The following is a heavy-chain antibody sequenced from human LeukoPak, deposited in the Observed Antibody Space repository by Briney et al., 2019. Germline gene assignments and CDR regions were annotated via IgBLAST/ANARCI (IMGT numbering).Heavy chain of an antibody. V-gene: IGHV4-59*11. Sequence: SETLSLTCAVSGGSICRPYWSWSREPPGQGLEWIGDIYYSGSTNYNPSLKRRVTISVETSKNTFSLKRCPVTSAETPVYYCARASLGYCSSTSCYREWAYYYYYMDVWGKGTTVTVSS. D-gene: IGHD2-2*02. CDR1: GGSICRPY. CDR2: IYYSGST. J-gene: IGHJ6*03. CDR3: ARASLGYCSSTSCYREWAYYYYYMDV.